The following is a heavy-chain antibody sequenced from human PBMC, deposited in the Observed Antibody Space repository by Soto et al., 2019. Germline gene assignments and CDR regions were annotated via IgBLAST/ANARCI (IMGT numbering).Heavy chain of an antibody. CDR1: GYTFTSYG. CDR3: ARHLTAYYGMDV. D-gene: IGHD5-18*01. CDR2: INPNSGST. J-gene: IGHJ6*02. Sequence: ASVKVSCKASGYTFTSYGISWVRQAPGQGLEWMGWINPNSGSTNYAQKFQGWVTMTRDKSISTAYLQWSSLKASDTAMYYCARHLTAYYGMDVWGQGTTVTVSS. V-gene: IGHV1-2*04.